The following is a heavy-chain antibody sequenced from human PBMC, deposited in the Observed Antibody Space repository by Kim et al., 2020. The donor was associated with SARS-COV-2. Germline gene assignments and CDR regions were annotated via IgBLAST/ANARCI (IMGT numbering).Heavy chain of an antibody. CDR3: ARRERKAPYDSSGGGDY. Sequence: SETLSLTCAVSGGSISSSNWWSWVRQPPGKGLEWIGEIYHSGSTNYNPSLKSRVTISVDKSKNQFSLKLSSVTAADTAVYYCARRERKAPYDSSGGGDYWGQGTLVTVSS. V-gene: IGHV4-4*02. J-gene: IGHJ4*02. CDR2: IYHSGST. D-gene: IGHD3-22*01. CDR1: GGSISSSNW.